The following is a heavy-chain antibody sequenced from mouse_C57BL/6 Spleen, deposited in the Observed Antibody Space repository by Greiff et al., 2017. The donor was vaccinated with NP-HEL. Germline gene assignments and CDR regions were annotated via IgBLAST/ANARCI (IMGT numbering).Heavy chain of an antibody. Sequence: EVQLQESGTVLARPGASVKMSCKTSGYTFTSYWMHWVKQRPGQGLEWIGAIYPGNSDTSYNQKFKGKATLTAVTSSSTAYMELSSLTNEDSAVYYSTREELGRDYFDYWGQGTTLTVSS. V-gene: IGHV1-5*01. CDR1: GYTFTSYW. D-gene: IGHD4-1*01. J-gene: IGHJ2*01. CDR3: TREELGRDYFDY. CDR2: IYPGNSDT.